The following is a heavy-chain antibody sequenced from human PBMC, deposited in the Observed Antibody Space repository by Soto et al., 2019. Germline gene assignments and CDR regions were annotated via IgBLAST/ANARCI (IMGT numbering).Heavy chain of an antibody. J-gene: IGHJ6*02. V-gene: IGHV3-21*01. D-gene: IGHD1-1*01. Sequence: EVQLVESGGGLVKPGGSLRLSCVGSGFTFSSYGLHWVRQAPGKGLEWVSSISSRSSYIYYADSVKGRFTISRDNAKRSLFLQMNTLRAEDTAMYYCASGWQLKDYYAMVVWGQGTTVTVSS. CDR3: ASGWQLKDYYAMVV. CDR1: GFTFSSYG. CDR2: ISSRSSYI.